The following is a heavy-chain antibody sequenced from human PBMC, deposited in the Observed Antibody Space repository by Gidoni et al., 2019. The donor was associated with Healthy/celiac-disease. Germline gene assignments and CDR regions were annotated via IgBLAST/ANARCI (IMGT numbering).Heavy chain of an antibody. CDR3: ARGYGETFDDAFYI. CDR2: ISAYNGNT. D-gene: IGHD4-17*01. Sequence: QAQRVQTGAEVQKPGASVKVSCKASGYTLTSYGISWVRQAPGQGLEWMGWISAYNGNTNYAQKLQGRVTMTTDTSTSTAYMELRSLRSDDTAVYYCARGYGETFDDAFYIWGQGTMVTVSS. V-gene: IGHV1-18*01. J-gene: IGHJ3*02. CDR1: GYTLTSYG.